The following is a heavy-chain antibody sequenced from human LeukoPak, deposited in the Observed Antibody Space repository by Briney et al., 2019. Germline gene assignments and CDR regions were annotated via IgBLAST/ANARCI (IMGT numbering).Heavy chain of an antibody. CDR3: ARERQDGFDI. Sequence: PSQTLSLTCALSADSVSGNSAAWNWIRQSPSRGLEWLGRTYYRSHWYNDYAVSVKSPITINPDTSTNHFSLHLNSVTPEDTAVYYCARERQDGFDIWGQGTMVTVSS. CDR2: TYYRSHWYN. J-gene: IGHJ3*02. V-gene: IGHV6-1*01. CDR1: ADSVSGNSAA.